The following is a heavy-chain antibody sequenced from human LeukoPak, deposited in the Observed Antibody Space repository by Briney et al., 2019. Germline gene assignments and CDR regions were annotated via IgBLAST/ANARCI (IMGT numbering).Heavy chain of an antibody. J-gene: IGHJ6*02. Sequence: GGSLRLSCAASGFTFSSYVMNWVRQAPGKGLEWVAVIWSDDNNKDYADSVKGRFTVSRDNSNSKLYLRMNSLRAEDTAVYYCARVERDYYYGLDVWGQGTTVTVSS. V-gene: IGHV3-33*08. CDR3: ARVERDYYYGLDV. CDR1: GFTFSSYV. CDR2: IWSDDNNK.